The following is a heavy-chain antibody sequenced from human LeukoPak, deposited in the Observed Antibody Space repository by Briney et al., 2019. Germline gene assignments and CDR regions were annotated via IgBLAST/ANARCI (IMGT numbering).Heavy chain of an antibody. D-gene: IGHD3-3*01. J-gene: IGHJ4*02. CDR2: IKSKTDGGTT. CDR1: GFTFSNAW. Sequence: GRSLRLYCAASGFTFSNAWMSWVRQAPGKGLEWVGRIKSKTDGGTTDYAAPVKGRFTISRDDSKNTLYLQMNSLKTEDTAVYYCTTVFIYYDAPPNYFDYWGQGTLVTVSS. V-gene: IGHV3-15*01. CDR3: TTVFIYYDAPPNYFDY.